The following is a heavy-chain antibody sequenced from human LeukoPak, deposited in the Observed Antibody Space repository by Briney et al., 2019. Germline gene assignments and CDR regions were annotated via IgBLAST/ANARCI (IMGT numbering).Heavy chain of an antibody. CDR3: AKDGTSSSWYHFDY. CDR1: GFTFSSYG. CDR2: IRYDGSNK. Sequence: GGSLRLSCAASGFTFSSYGMLWVRQAPGKGLEWVAFIRYDGSNKYYADSVKGRFTISRDNSKNTLYLQMNSLRAEDTAVYYCAKDGTSSSWYHFDYWGQGTLVTVSS. V-gene: IGHV3-30*02. D-gene: IGHD6-13*01. J-gene: IGHJ4*02.